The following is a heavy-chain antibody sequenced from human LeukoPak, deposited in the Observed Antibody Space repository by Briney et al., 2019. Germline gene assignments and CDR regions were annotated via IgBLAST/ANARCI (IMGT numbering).Heavy chain of an antibody. CDR1: GGSISSYY. V-gene: IGHV4-59*08. Sequence: SETLSLTCTVSGGSISSYYWSWIRQPPGKGLEWIGYIYYSGSTSYDPSLKSRVTTSVDTSKNQFSLKLSSVTAADTAVYYCARLPIVVVPASGFDYWGQGTLVTVSS. D-gene: IGHD2-2*01. CDR2: IYYSGST. J-gene: IGHJ4*02. CDR3: ARLPIVVVPASGFDY.